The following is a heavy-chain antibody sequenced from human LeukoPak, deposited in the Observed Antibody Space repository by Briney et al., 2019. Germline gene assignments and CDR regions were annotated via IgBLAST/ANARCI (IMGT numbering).Heavy chain of an antibody. CDR3: TKAPYCSSTSCVFDY. CDR1: GYTFTGYY. D-gene: IGHD2-2*01. V-gene: IGHV1-2*02. CDR2: INPNSGGT. J-gene: IGHJ4*02. Sequence: EASVKVSCKASGYTFTGYYMHWVRQAPGQGLEWMGWINPNSGGTNYAQKFQGRVTMTRDTSISTAYMELSRLRSDDMAVYYCTKAPYCSSTSCVFDYWGQGTLVTVSS.